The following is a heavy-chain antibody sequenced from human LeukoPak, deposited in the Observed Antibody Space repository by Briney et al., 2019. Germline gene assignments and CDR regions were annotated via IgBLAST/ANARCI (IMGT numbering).Heavy chain of an antibody. Sequence: ASVKVSCKASGYTFTSYGISWVRQAPGQGLEWMGWISAYNGNTNYAQNFQGRVTMTRDTSTSTVYMELSSLRSEDTAVYYCAREALATGTTFDYWGQGTLATVSS. D-gene: IGHD1-1*01. CDR1: GYTFTSYG. CDR3: AREALATGTTFDY. CDR2: ISAYNGNT. J-gene: IGHJ4*02. V-gene: IGHV1-18*01.